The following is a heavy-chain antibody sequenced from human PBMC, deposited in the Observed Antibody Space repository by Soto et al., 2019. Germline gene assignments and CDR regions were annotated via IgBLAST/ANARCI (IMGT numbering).Heavy chain of an antibody. CDR2: IYYSGST. D-gene: IGHD6-6*01. CDR1: GGSISSYY. J-gene: IGHJ3*02. V-gene: IGHV4-59*01. Sequence: PSETLYLTCTVSGGSISSYYWSWIRQPPGKGLEWIGYIYYSGSTNYNPSLKSRVTISVDTSKNQFSLKLSSVTAADTAVYYCARVEDIAARPDLRAFDIWGQGTMVTVSS. CDR3: ARVEDIAARPDLRAFDI.